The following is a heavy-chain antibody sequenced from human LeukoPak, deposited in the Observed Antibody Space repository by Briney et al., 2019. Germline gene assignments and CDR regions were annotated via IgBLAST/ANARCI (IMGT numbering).Heavy chain of an antibody. J-gene: IGHJ3*02. CDR2: ISYDGSNK. D-gene: IGHD2-21*02. CDR1: GFTFSSYG. V-gene: IGHV3-30*18. CDR3: AKTRLAYCGGDCYSYAFDI. Sequence: GGSLRLSCAASGFTFSSYGMHWVRQAPGKGREWVAVISYDGSNKYYADSVKGRFTISRDNSKNTLYLQMNSLRAEDTAVYYCAKTRLAYCGGDCYSYAFDIWGQGTMVTVSS.